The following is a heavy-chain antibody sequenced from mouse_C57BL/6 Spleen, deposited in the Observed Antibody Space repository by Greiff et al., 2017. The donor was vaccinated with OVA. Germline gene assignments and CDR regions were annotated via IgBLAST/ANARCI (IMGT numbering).Heavy chain of an antibody. D-gene: IGHD2-1*01. CDR2: ISDGGSYT. CDR3: ARDRGNYVGYAMDY. Sequence: EVKVVESGGGLVKPGGSLKLSCAASGFTFSSYAMSWVRQTPEKRLEWVATISDGGSYTYYPDNVKGRFTISRDNAKNNLYLQMSHLKSEDTAMYYCARDRGNYVGYAMDYWGQGTSVTVSS. CDR1: GFTFSSYA. V-gene: IGHV5-4*01. J-gene: IGHJ4*01.